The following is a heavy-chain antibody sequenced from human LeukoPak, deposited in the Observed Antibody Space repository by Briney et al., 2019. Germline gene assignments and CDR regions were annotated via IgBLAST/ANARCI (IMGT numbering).Heavy chain of an antibody. D-gene: IGHD3-3*01. Sequence: SGTLSLTCAVYAVSFCGYHWSWIRQPPRKGLEWIGEINHSGSTNYNQSLKSRVTISVDTSKNQFSLKLSSVTAADTAVYYCARSYYDFWSGYYNPYWFDPWGQGTLVTVSS. V-gene: IGHV4-34*01. J-gene: IGHJ5*02. CDR1: AVSFCGYH. CDR3: ARSYYDFWSGYYNPYWFDP. CDR2: INHSGST.